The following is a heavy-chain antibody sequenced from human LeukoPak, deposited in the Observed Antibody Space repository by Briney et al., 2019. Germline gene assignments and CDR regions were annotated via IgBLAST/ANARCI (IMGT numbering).Heavy chain of an antibody. CDR2: IYYSGST. V-gene: IGHV4-59*01. CDR1: GGSISSYY. CDR3: ATSVAARVYYYYYMDV. D-gene: IGHD6-6*01. J-gene: IGHJ6*03. Sequence: PSETLSLTCTVSGGSISSYYWSWIRQPPGKGLEWIGYIYYSGSTNYNPSLKSRVTISVDTSKNQFSLKLSSVTAADTAVYYCATSVAARVYYYYYMDVWGKGTTVTVSS.